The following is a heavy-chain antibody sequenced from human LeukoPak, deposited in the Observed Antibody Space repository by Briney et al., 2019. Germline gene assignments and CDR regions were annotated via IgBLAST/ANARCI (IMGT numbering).Heavy chain of an antibody. CDR1: GFTLSSYA. J-gene: IGHJ6*02. Sequence: GGSLRLSCAASGFTLSSYAMTWVRQAPGRGLEWVSGISASGGSTYYADSVKGRFTISRDSSKNTLYLQMNSLRAEDTAVYYCAKDPPRYYDFWSGYRSVWGQGTTVTVSS. CDR3: AKDPPRYYDFWSGYRSV. D-gene: IGHD3-3*01. CDR2: ISASGGST. V-gene: IGHV3-23*01.